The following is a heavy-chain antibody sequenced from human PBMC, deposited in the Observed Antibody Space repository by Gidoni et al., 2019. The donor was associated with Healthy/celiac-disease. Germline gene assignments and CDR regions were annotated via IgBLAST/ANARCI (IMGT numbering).Heavy chain of an antibody. V-gene: IGHV3-23*01. CDR3: AKSRVRGVINSIDY. CDR2: NRGSGGST. D-gene: IGHD3-10*01. CDR1: GLTFSSYA. Sequence: EVPLLESGGGLVQPGGSLRLSCAASGLTFSSYAMSWVRQAPGKGLEWVSANRGSGGSTYYADSVKGRFTISRTNSKSALYLQMNSLRAEDTAVYYCAKSRVRGVINSIDYWGQGTLVTVSS. J-gene: IGHJ4*02.